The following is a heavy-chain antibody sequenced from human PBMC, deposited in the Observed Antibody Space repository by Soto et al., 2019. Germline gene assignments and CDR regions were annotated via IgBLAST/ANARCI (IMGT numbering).Heavy chain of an antibody. CDR1: GFTFSNYW. V-gene: IGHV3-74*01. D-gene: IGHD2-15*01. CDR2: INSDGSVS. CDR3: ARGDCVGGTCYSLAGSYYYYMDL. J-gene: IGHJ6*03. Sequence: EVQLVESGGGLVQPGGSLRLSCAASGFTFSNYWMYWVRQAPGKGLVWVSRINSDGSVSSYADSVKGRLTISRDNVKNTLYLQMDGQRAEDTAVDYCARGDCVGGTCYSLAGSYYYYMDLWGKGTTVTVFS.